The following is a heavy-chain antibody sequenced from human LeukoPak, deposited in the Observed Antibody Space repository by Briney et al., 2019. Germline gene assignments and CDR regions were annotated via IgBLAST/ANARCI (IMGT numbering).Heavy chain of an antibody. Sequence: SETLSLPCTVSGGSITTSYWYWLRQSPGKTLEWIGYIYYSGSTNYNPPFKSRVTISIDTSRNQFSLKLRSVTAADTAVYYGALNSNYEGMDVWGQGTSVIVSS. D-gene: IGHD4-11*01. J-gene: IGHJ6*02. V-gene: IGHV4-59*08. CDR2: IYYSGST. CDR3: ALNSNYEGMDV. CDR1: GGSITTSY.